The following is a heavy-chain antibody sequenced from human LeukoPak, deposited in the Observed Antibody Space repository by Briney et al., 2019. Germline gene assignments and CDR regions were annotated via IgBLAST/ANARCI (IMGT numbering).Heavy chain of an antibody. CDR1: GFTFSNTW. Sequence: GGSLRLSCAASGFTFSNTWMAGVRQAPGKGREWVANINPDGSTKQYVDSVKGRFTISRDNAKNSLHLQMNSLTAEDTAVYYCARDQSGSLDYWGQGTLLTVSS. J-gene: IGHJ4*02. CDR2: INPDGSTK. V-gene: IGHV3-7*01. CDR3: ARDQSGSLDY. D-gene: IGHD1-26*01.